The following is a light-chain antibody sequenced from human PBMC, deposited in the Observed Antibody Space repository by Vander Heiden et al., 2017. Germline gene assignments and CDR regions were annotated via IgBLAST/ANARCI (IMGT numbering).Light chain of an antibody. Sequence: VGDRVTITFRASQSISSRLAWYQQKPGKAPKLLIYDASSLERGVQSRLSRSGCGTAFTLTILSSRPVDFEAYYCHQYNSDYPQYIFGQGTKLEIK. V-gene: IGKV1-5*01. CDR1: QSISSR. CDR3: HQYNSDYPQYI. CDR2: DAS. J-gene: IGKJ2*01.